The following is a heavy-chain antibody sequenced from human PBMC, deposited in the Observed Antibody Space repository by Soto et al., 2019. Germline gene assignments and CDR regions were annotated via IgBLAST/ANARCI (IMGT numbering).Heavy chain of an antibody. Sequence: EVQLVESGGGLVQPGGSLKLSCAASGFTFSGSAMHWVRQASGKGLEWVGRIRSKANSYATAYAASVKGRFTISRDDSKNTEYLQMNSLKTEDTAVYYCTRPTTGGPSYWGQGTLVTVSS. D-gene: IGHD2-8*02. J-gene: IGHJ4*02. V-gene: IGHV3-73*01. CDR3: TRPTTGGPSY. CDR1: GFTFSGSA. CDR2: IRSKANSYAT.